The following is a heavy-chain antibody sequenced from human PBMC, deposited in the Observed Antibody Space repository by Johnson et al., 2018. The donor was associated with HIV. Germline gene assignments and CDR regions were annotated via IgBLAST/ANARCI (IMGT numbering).Heavy chain of an antibody. J-gene: IGHJ3*02. CDR1: RFSIGDYT. CDR3: GGSYYYDSSGYYARNAFDI. V-gene: IGHV3-23*03. CDR2: IYGGGSGGST. Sequence: EMQLVESGGGLVQPGRSLRLSCTASRFSIGDYTMSWFRQAPGKGPEWVSVIYGGGSGGSTYYADSVKGRFTISRDNSKNTLYLQMNSLRAEDTAVYYCGGSYYYDSSGYYARNAFDIWGQGTMVTVSS. D-gene: IGHD3-22*01.